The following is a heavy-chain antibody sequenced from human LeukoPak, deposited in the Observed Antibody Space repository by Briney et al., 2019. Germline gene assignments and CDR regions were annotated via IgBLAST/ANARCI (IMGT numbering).Heavy chain of an antibody. J-gene: IGHJ6*04. CDR1: GFTFSSYW. Sequence: GGSLRLSCAASGFTFSSYWMHWVRQAPGKGLVWVSRINSDGSSTSYADSVKGRFTISRDNAKNTLYLQMNSLRAEDTAVYYCERDSNYDILTGFLYYYYYYGMDVWGKGTTVTVSS. D-gene: IGHD3-9*01. CDR2: INSDGSST. V-gene: IGHV3-74*01. CDR3: ERDSNYDILTGFLYYYYYYGMDV.